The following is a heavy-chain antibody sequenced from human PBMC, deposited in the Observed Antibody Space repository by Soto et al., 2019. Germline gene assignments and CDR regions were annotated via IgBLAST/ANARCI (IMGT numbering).Heavy chain of an antibody. CDR1: GFTFSSYA. CDR3: AKDMITGTRGPAFDI. CDR2: ISGSGGST. V-gene: IGHV3-23*01. Sequence: GSLRFSCAASGFTFSSYAMSWVRQAPGKGLEWVSAISGSGGSTYYADSVKGRFTISRDNSKNTLYLQMNSLRAEDTAVYYCAKDMITGTRGPAFDIWGQGTMGTVAS. D-gene: IGHD1-7*01. J-gene: IGHJ3*02.